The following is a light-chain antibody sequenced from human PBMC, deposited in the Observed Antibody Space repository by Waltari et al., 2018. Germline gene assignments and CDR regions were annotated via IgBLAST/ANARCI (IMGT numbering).Light chain of an antibody. CDR2: GAS. CDR1: QSVSSGY. V-gene: IGKV3-20*01. J-gene: IGKJ1*01. Sequence: EIVLPQPPGTLSLSPGDRATLSCRASQSVSSGYLAWYQQKPGQAPRLLIYGASSRATGIPDRFSGSGSGTDFTLTISRLEPEDFAVYYCQQYGSSPRTFGQGTKVEIK. CDR3: QQYGSSPRT.